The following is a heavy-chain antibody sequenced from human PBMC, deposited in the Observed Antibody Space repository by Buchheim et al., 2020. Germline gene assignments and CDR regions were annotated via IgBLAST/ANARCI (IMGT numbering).Heavy chain of an antibody. CDR3: AKEELRWLDY. D-gene: IGHD4-23*01. J-gene: IGHJ4*02. Sequence: QVQLVESGGGVVQPGRSLRLSCAASGFTFSSYGMHWVRQAPGKGLEWVAVISYDGSNKYYADSVKGRFTISRDNSKNTLYLKMNSRRAEDTAVYYCAKEELRWLDYWGKGTL. CDR1: GFTFSSYG. CDR2: ISYDGSNK. V-gene: IGHV3-30*18.